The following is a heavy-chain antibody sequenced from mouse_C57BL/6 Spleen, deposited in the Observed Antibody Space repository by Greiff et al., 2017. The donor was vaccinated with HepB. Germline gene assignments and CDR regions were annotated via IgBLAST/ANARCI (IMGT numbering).Heavy chain of an antibody. D-gene: IGHD2-2*01. Sequence: EVQLQESGGGLVQPGGSMKLSCAASGFTFSDAWMDWVRQSPEKGLEWVAEIRNKANNHATYYAESVKGRFTISRDDSKSSVYLQMNSLRAEDTGIYYCTRPGLRGFFDYWGQGTTLTVSS. CDR1: GFTFSDAW. J-gene: IGHJ2*01. CDR2: IRNKANNHAT. CDR3: TRPGLRGFFDY. V-gene: IGHV6-6*01.